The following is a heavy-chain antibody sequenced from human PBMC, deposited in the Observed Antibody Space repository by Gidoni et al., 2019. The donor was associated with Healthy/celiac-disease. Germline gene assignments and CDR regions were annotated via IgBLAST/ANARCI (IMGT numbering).Heavy chain of an antibody. CDR3: AKGDYYDILTGYYPFDY. J-gene: IGHJ4*02. D-gene: IGHD3-9*01. V-gene: IGHV3-23*01. Sequence: EVQLLESGGGLVQPGGSLRLSCAASGLTFSSYAMSWVRQAPGKGLEWVSAISGSGGSTYYADSVKGRFTISRDNSKNTLYLQMNSLRAEDTAVYYCAKGDYYDILTGYYPFDYWGQGTLVTVSS. CDR2: ISGSGGST. CDR1: GLTFSSYA.